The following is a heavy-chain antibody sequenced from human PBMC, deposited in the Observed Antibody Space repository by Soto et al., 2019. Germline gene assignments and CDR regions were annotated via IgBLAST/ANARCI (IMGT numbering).Heavy chain of an antibody. J-gene: IGHJ4*02. CDR1: GFSLSTSGVG. CDR2: IYWDDAK. Sequence: QITLKESGPTLVKPTQTLTLTCTFSGFSLSTSGVGVGWIRQPPGKALECLALIYWDDAKHYSPSLKSRLTISQDPSKNLVVLTMTNMDPVDTATYYCAHHTTVVAFDYWGQGTLVTVSS. CDR3: AHHTTVVAFDY. V-gene: IGHV2-5*02. D-gene: IGHD4-17*01.